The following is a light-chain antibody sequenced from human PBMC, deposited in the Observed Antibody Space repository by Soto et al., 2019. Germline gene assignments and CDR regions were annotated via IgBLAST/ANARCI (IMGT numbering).Light chain of an antibody. Sequence: QSALTQPASVSGSPGQSITISCSGSSTDVGGYNYVSWYQQHPGKAPKLLIYEATNRPSGISIRFSGSKSGNTASLTISGLQTEDEADYFCFSYTSDDVRYVFGTGTKLTVL. J-gene: IGLJ1*01. V-gene: IGLV2-14*01. CDR3: FSYTSDDVRYV. CDR1: STDVGGYNY. CDR2: EAT.